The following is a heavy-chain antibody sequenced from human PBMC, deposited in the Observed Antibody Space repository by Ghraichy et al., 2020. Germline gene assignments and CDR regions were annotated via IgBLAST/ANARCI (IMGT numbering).Heavy chain of an antibody. Sequence: GGSLRLSCAASGFTFDDYAMHWVRQAPGKGLEWVSGISWNSGSIGYADSVKGRFTISRDNAKNSLYLQMNSLRAEDTALYYCAKTSSPRDSDAFDIWGQGTMVTVSS. D-gene: IGHD3-22*01. CDR1: GFTFDDYA. CDR2: ISWNSGSI. CDR3: AKTSSPRDSDAFDI. J-gene: IGHJ3*02. V-gene: IGHV3-9*01.